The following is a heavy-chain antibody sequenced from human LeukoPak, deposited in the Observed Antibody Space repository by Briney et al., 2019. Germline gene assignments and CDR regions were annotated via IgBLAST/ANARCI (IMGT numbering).Heavy chain of an antibody. CDR3: TRTLNY. J-gene: IGHJ4*02. CDR1: GFSFSSYW. V-gene: IGHV3-74*01. CDR2: INSDGSST. Sequence: GGSLRLSCVASGFSFSSYWMYWVRQAPGKGLVWVSLINSDGSSTSYADSVKGRFTISRDNAKNTLYLQMNSLRAEDTGVYYCTRTLNYWGQGTLVTVSS.